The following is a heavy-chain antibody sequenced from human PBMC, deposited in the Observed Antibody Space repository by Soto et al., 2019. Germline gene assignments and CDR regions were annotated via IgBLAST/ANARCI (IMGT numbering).Heavy chain of an antibody. D-gene: IGHD3-22*01. J-gene: IGHJ3*02. CDR1: GGSISSGGYY. Sequence: QVQLQESGPGLVKPSQTLSLTCTVSGGSISSGGYYWSWIRQHPGKGLEWIGYIYYSGSTYYNPSLKCRVTISVDTSKNQFSLKLSSVTAADTAVYYCARVDGFSSGSSDAFDIWGQGTMVTVSS. CDR3: ARVDGFSSGSSDAFDI. CDR2: IYYSGST. V-gene: IGHV4-31*03.